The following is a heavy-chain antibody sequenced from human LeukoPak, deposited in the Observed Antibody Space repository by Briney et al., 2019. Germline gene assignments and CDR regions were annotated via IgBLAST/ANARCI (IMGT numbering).Heavy chain of an antibody. V-gene: IGHV3-33*08. Sequence: GGSLRLSCAASGFTFSSYAMSWVRQAPGKGLEWVAVIWYDGSNKYYADSVKGRFTISRDNSKNTLYLQMNSLRAEDTAVYYCARGMDFWSGFDYWGQGTLVTVSS. CDR1: GFTFSSYA. D-gene: IGHD3-3*01. CDR2: IWYDGSNK. CDR3: ARGMDFWSGFDY. J-gene: IGHJ4*02.